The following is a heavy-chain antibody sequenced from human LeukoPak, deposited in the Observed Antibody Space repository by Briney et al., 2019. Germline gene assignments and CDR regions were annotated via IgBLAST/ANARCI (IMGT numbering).Heavy chain of an antibody. CDR2: IYSSGTT. V-gene: IGHV4-59*01. CDR1: GGSISGYY. Sequence: SETLSLTCTVSGGSISGYYWSWIRQPPGKGLEWIGYIYSSGTTNYNPSLKSQITISLDTSKNQFSLKLSSVTAADTAIYYCARENPSGYYNRPIDYWGQGTLVTVSS. CDR3: ARENPSGYYNRPIDY. D-gene: IGHD3-22*01. J-gene: IGHJ4*02.